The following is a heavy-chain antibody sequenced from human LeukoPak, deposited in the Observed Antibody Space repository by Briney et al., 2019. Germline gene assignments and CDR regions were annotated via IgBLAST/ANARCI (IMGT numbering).Heavy chain of an antibody. Sequence: GESLQTPCQGPGFTFTTHWIGWVRQMPGKGLEWMGIIYPGDSDTKYSPSFQGQVSISADRSIRTAYLQWTSLKASGTAMYYCARSDYGRNSFDYWGQGTLVTVSS. J-gene: IGHJ4*02. CDR1: GFTFTTHW. D-gene: IGHD4-23*01. CDR2: IYPGDSDT. V-gene: IGHV5-51*01. CDR3: ARSDYGRNSFDY.